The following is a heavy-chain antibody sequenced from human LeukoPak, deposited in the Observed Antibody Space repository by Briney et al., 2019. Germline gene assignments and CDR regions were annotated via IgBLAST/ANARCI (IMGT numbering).Heavy chain of an antibody. D-gene: IGHD2-2*02. J-gene: IGHJ4*02. CDR3: ARGAEYCSSTSCYIVY. CDR2: ISSSSSYI. V-gene: IGHV3-21*01. CDR1: GFSFSSNS. Sequence: PGGSLRLSCAASGFSFSSNSMNWVRQAPGKGLEWVSSISSSSSYIHYADSVKGRFTISRDNAKNSLYLQMNSLRAEDTAVYYCARGAEYCSSTSCYIVYWGQGTLVTVPS.